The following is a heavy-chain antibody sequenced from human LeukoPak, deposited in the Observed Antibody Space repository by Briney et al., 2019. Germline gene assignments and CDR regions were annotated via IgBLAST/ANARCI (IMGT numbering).Heavy chain of an antibody. V-gene: IGHV1-69*04. Sequence: GSSVKVSCKASGGTFSSYAISWVRQAPGQGLEWMGRITPILGIANYAQKFQGRVTITADKSTSTAYMELSSLRSEDTAVYYCARIGAGTTRVDYWGQGTLVTVSS. CDR2: ITPILGIA. CDR1: GGTFSSYA. J-gene: IGHJ4*02. CDR3: ARIGAGTTRVDY. D-gene: IGHD1-7*01.